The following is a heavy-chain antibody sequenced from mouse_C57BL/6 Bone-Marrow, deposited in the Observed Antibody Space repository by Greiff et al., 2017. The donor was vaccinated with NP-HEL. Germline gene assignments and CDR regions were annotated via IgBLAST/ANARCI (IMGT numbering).Heavy chain of an antibody. Sequence: VQLQQSGPGLVQPSQSLSITCTVSGFSLTSYGVHWVRQSPGKGLEWLGVIWSGGSTDYNAALISRLTISKDNSKSQVFFKMNSLQAYDTAIYYCAGYDYDGGYYAMDYWGQGTSVTVSS. J-gene: IGHJ4*01. V-gene: IGHV2-2*01. D-gene: IGHD2-4*01. CDR3: AGYDYDGGYYAMDY. CDR2: IWSGGST. CDR1: GFSLTSYG.